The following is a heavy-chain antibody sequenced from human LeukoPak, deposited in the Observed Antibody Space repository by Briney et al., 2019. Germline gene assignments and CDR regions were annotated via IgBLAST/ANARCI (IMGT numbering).Heavy chain of an antibody. CDR2: IHFSGTT. CDR1: GASISSDAYY. Sequence: SQTLSLTCTVSGASISSDAYYWSWIRQHPEKGLEWIGYIHFSGTTYHNPSLKSRVTIAVDMSNSQFSLKLRSVTAADTAVYYCARDRTGYFFDDWGQGTLVTVSS. J-gene: IGHJ4*02. V-gene: IGHV4-31*03. CDR3: ARDRTGYFFDD.